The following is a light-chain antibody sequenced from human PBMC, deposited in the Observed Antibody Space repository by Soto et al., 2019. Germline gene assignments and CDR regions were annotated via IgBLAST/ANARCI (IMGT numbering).Light chain of an antibody. J-gene: IGLJ2*01. CDR3: AAWDDSLRGRV. Sequence: QSVLTQPPSASGTPGQRVTISCSGNNSNIGSNTVSWYQQLPGTAPKSLIYSDNQRPSGVPDRISGSRSGTSASLAISGLQSDDEAEYYCAAWDDSLRGRVFGGGTKLTVL. CDR2: SDN. CDR1: NSNIGSNT. V-gene: IGLV1-44*01.